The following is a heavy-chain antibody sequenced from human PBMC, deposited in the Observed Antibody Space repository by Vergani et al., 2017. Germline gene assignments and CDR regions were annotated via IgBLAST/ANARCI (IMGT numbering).Heavy chain of an antibody. V-gene: IGHV1-46*01. D-gene: IGHD2-2*03. CDR1: GYTFTSYY. CDR3: ARVGYCSSTSCYKGAFDV. J-gene: IGHJ3*01. CDR2: INPSGGST. Sequence: VQLVQSGAAVKKPGASVKVSCKASGYTFTSYYMPWVRQAPGQGLEWMGIINPSGGSTSYAQKFQGRVTMTRDTSTSTVYMELSSLRSEDTAVYYCARVGYCSSTSCYKGAFDVWGQGTMVTVSS.